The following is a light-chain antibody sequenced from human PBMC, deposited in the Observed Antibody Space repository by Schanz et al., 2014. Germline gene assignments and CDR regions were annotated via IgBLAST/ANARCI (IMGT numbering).Light chain of an antibody. CDR1: SSDIGRYNY. V-gene: IGLV2-8*01. J-gene: IGLJ1*01. Sequence: QSALTQPPSASGSPGQSVTISCTGTSSDIGRYNYISWYQHHPGKAPKLLIYDVTKRPSGVPDRFSGSKSGNTASLTVSGLHVKDGTEYYCSSNGGVSIYVFGPGTK. CDR2: DVT. CDR3: SSNGGVSIYV.